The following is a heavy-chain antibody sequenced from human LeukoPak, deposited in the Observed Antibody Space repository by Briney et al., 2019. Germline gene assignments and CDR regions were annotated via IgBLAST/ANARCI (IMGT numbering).Heavy chain of an antibody. CDR1: GVSISSSY. J-gene: IGHJ3*02. Sequence: SGTLSLTCTVSGVSISSSYWSWIRQPPGKRLEWIGYIYYNGNTNSNPSLKSRVTIPADTSKNQFSLKLSSVTAADTAVYYCVRGNYDNRGYSNAFDIWGQGAMVTVSS. D-gene: IGHD3-22*01. V-gene: IGHV4-59*01. CDR2: IYYNGNT. CDR3: VRGNYDNRGYSNAFDI.